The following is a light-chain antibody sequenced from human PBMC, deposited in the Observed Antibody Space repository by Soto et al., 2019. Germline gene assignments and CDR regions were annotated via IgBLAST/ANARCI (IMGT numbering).Light chain of an antibody. V-gene: IGKV3-20*01. CDR2: GAS. CDR3: QQFGSSAWT. Sequence: EIVLTQSPGTLSLSPGERATLSCRASQRVSSSYLAWYQRKPGQAPRLLIQGASSRATGIPDRFSGSGSGTDFTLTINRLEPEDFAVYYCQQFGSSAWTFGQGTKVDIK. CDR1: QRVSSSY. J-gene: IGKJ1*01.